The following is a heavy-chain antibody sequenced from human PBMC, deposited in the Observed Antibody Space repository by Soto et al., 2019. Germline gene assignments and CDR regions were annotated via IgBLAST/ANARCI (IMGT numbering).Heavy chain of an antibody. CDR2: MRANRGDT. D-gene: IGHD3-3*02. CDR1: GDTFTNFD. CDR3: ARFIYGQGFKA. V-gene: IGHV1-8*01. Sequence: QVQLVQPGAEVRKPGASVKVSCKASGDTFTNFDFNWVRQPTGQGLEWIGWMRANRGDTGHAQKFQGRVSMNRDTCIRRAYMELSSLRAEEPAVYYCARFIYGQGFKAWGQGTLVFVSS. J-gene: IGHJ5*02.